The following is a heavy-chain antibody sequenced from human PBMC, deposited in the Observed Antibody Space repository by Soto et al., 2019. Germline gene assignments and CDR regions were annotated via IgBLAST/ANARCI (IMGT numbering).Heavy chain of an antibody. Sequence: SETLSLTCAVYGGSFSGYYWNWLRQPPGEGLEWIGKIDQSGSTNYNPSLKSRVTMSVDTSRSQFSLKLTSATAMDTAVYYCARVPDVWGQGTTVTVSS. V-gene: IGHV4-34*01. CDR3: ARVPDV. J-gene: IGHJ6*02. CDR2: IDQSGST. CDR1: GGSFSGYY.